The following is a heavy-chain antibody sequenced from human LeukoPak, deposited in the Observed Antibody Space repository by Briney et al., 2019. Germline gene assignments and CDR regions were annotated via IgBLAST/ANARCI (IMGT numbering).Heavy chain of an antibody. J-gene: IGHJ2*01. CDR2: ISTASNP. CDR3: ARELGIEGYWYSDL. CDR1: GFTVRSYD. Sequence: PGGSLRLSCAASGFTVRSYDMPWVRQVAGKGLEWVSAISTASNPHYAASVQGRFTISRANAENSLYLQMNSLSAEDTAVYYCARELGIEGYWYSDLWGRGTLVTVSS. V-gene: IGHV3-13*05. D-gene: IGHD7-27*01.